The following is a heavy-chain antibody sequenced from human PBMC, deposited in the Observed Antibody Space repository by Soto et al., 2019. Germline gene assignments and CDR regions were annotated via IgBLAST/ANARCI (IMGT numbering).Heavy chain of an antibody. CDR1: SDSISGSNW. J-gene: IGHJ5*01. D-gene: IGHD3-10*01. V-gene: IGHV4-4*01. CDR3: TRASGAFGWFDS. CDR2: SYHSGFT. Sequence: QVHLQESGPGLVKPSGTLSLTCAVSSDSISGSNWWSWVRQPPGKGLEWIGESYHSGFTNYNPCLKRRVTISIDTSRNEFSLQLRSVVAADTAVYCWTRASGAFGWFDSWGQGTLVPVSS.